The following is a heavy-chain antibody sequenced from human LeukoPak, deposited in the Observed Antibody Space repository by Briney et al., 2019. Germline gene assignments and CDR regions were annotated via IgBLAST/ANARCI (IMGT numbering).Heavy chain of an antibody. CDR1: GFTFSSAW. CDR3: TRDYSYAMAV. J-gene: IGHJ6*02. CDR2: INSDGSST. V-gene: IGHV3-74*01. Sequence: GGSLRLSCATSGFTFSSAWMHWVRQTPGKGLVWVSRINSDGSSTNYADSVKGRFTISRDNAKNMVNLQMNSLRAEDTAIYYCTRDYSYAMAVWGQGTTVTVSS. D-gene: IGHD2-21*01.